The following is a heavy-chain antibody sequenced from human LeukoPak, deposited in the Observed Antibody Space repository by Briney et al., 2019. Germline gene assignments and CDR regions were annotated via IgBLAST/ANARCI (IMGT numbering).Heavy chain of an antibody. V-gene: IGHV1-18*01. CDR3: ARATDSSSSLRY. D-gene: IGHD6-13*01. CDR2: ISAYNGNT. Sequence: ASVNASCKASGYTFTSYGISWVRQAPGQGLEWMGWISAYNGNTNYAQKLQGRVTMTTDTSTSTAYMELRSLRSDDTAVYCCARATDSSSSLRYWGQGTLVIVSS. J-gene: IGHJ4*02. CDR1: GYTFTSYG.